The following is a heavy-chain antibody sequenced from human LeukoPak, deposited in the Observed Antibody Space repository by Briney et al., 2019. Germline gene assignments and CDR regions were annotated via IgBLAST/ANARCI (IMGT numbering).Heavy chain of an antibody. J-gene: IGHJ5*02. Sequence: SQTLSLTCAISGDSVSSNSVTWNWVRQSPSRGLEWLGRTYYRSTWYNDYAVSVRGRITVNPDTSKNQFSLHLNSVTPEDTAVYYCARRLTQYDCFDPWGQGTLVTVSS. D-gene: IGHD2-2*01. V-gene: IGHV6-1*01. CDR2: TYYRSTWYN. CDR3: ARRLTQYDCFDP. CDR1: GDSVSSNSVT.